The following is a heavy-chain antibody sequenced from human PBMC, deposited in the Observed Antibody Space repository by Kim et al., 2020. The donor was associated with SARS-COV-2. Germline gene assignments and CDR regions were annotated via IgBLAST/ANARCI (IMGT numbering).Heavy chain of an antibody. CDR1: GFTFSNSG. Sequence: GGSLRLSCAASGFTFSNSGMSWVRQAPGKGLEWVGRIKSKTDSETTAYAAPVKGRFTISRDDSKNTLYLQMNSLKTEDTAVYYCTTDLSAVVDVWGHGTTVTVSS. CDR2: IKSKTDSETT. V-gene: IGHV3-15*01. CDR3: TTDLSAVVDV. J-gene: IGHJ6*02.